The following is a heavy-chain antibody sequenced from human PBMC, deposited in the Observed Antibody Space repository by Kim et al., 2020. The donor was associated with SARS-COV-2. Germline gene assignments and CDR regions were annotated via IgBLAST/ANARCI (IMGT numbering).Heavy chain of an antibody. D-gene: IGHD3-10*01. CDR3: ARATQLWFGEKGKSFDI. CDR1: GGSFSGYY. J-gene: IGHJ3*02. CDR2: INHSGST. V-gene: IGHV4-34*01. Sequence: SETLSLTCAVYGGSFSGYYWSWIRQPPGKGLEWIGEINHSGSTNYNPSLKSRVTISVDTSKNQFSLKLSSVTAADTAVYYCARATQLWFGEKGKSFDIWGQGTMVTVSS.